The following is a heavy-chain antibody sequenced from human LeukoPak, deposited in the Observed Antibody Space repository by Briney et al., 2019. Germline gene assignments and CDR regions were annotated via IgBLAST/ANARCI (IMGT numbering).Heavy chain of an antibody. V-gene: IGHV4-59*01. CDR1: GGSISSYY. CDR3: ATGAPVGATIDAFDI. Sequence: SETLSLTCNVSGGSISSYYWSWMRQPPGKGVEWIGYIYYSGSTNYNPPLKSRVTISVDTSKNKFSLKLSSVTAADTAVCYCATGAPVGATIDAFDIWGQGTMVTVSS. CDR2: IYYSGST. D-gene: IGHD1-26*01. J-gene: IGHJ3*02.